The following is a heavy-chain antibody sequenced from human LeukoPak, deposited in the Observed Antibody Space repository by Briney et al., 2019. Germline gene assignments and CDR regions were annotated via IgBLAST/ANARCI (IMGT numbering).Heavy chain of an antibody. CDR2: IRYDGSNK. CDR1: GFTFSSYG. Sequence: GGSLRLSCAASGFTFSSYGMHWVRQAPGKGLEWVAFIRYDGSNKYYADSVKGRFTISRDNSKNTLYLQMNSLRAEDTAVYYCARDLARDYYGWYGNWFDPWGQGTLVTVSS. V-gene: IGHV3-30*02. CDR3: ARDLARDYYGWYGNWFDP. D-gene: IGHD3-10*01. J-gene: IGHJ5*02.